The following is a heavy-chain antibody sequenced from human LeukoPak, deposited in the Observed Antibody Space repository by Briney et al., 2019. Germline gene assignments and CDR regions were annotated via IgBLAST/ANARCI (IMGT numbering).Heavy chain of an antibody. V-gene: IGHV3-21*01. CDR3: ARDPAADDY. CDR1: GFTFSSYT. Sequence: GGSLRLSCVASGFTFSSYTMNWVRQASGKGLEWVSSITSGSYIYYAESVKGRFTISRDNAKNSLYLQMNSLRAEDTAVYYCARDPAADDYWGQGTLVTASS. J-gene: IGHJ4*02. D-gene: IGHD6-13*01. CDR2: ITSGSYI.